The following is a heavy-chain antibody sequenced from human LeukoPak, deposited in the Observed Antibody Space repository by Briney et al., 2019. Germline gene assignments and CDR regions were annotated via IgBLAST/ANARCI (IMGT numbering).Heavy chain of an antibody. CDR2: IFNRGST. V-gene: IGHV4-59*11. CDR1: GVSISSHY. J-gene: IGHJ4*02. D-gene: IGHD5-18*01. Sequence: SETLSLTCTVSGVSISSHYWSWIRQSPGKGLEWIGYIFNRGSTNYSPSLKSRVTMSVDASKNQFSLKLSSVTAADTAVYYCARDTAIFEYWGQGTLVSV. CDR3: ARDTAIFEY.